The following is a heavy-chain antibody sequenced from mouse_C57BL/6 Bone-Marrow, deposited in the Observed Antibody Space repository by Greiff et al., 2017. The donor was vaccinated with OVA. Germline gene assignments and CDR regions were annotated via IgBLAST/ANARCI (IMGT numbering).Heavy chain of an antibody. J-gene: IGHJ2*01. Sequence: EVKLMESGGGLVQPKGSLKLSCAASGFSFNTYAMNWVRQAPGKGLEWVARIRSKSNNYATYYADSVKDRFTISRDDSESMLYLQMNNLKTEDTAMYYCVRRGYGYDYFDYWGQGTTLTVSS. CDR3: VRRGYGYDYFDY. V-gene: IGHV10-1*01. CDR2: IRSKSNNYAT. D-gene: IGHD2-2*01. CDR1: GFSFNTYA.